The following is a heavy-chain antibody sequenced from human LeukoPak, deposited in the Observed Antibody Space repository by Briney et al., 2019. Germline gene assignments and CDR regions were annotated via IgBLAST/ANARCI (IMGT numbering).Heavy chain of an antibody. CDR1: GGTFSSYA. CDR3: ARGGKTTVTTLPFQDV. V-gene: IGHV1-69*13. CDR2: IIPIFGTA. D-gene: IGHD4-17*01. J-gene: IGHJ6*02. Sequence: ASVKVSCKASGGTFSSYAISWVRQAPGQGLEWMGGIIPIFGTANYAQKFQGRVTITADESTSTAYMELRSLRSDDTAVYYCARGGKTTVTTLPFQDVWGQGTTVTVSS.